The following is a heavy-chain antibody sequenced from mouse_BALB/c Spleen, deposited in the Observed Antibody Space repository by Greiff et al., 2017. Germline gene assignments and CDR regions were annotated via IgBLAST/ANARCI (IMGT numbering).Heavy chain of an antibody. CDR2: IWAGGST. V-gene: IGHV2-9*02. CDR1: GFSLTSYG. CDR3: ARDEYGNPWFAY. Sequence: QVQLKESGPGLVAPSQSLSITCTVSGFSLTSYGVHWVRQPPGKGLEWLGVIWAGGSTNYNSALMSRLSISKDNSKSQVFLKMNSLQTDDTAMYYRARDEYGNPWFAYWGQGTLVTVSA. D-gene: IGHD2-10*02. J-gene: IGHJ3*01.